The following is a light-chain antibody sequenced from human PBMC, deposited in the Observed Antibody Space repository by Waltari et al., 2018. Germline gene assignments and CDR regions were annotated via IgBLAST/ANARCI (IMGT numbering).Light chain of an antibody. CDR3: QQYTIYPPT. J-gene: IGKJ4*01. Sequence: DVQMTQSPATLSASVGDRVTITCPASPSITDWLAWYQQKPGKAPKLLIYKASTLESGVPSRFIGTRSVTEFTLTISNLQPDDFATYYCQQYTIYPPTFGGGTKVAI. V-gene: IGKV1-5*03. CDR1: PSITDW. CDR2: KAS.